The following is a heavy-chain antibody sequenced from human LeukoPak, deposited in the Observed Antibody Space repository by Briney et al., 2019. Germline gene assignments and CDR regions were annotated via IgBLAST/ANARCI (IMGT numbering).Heavy chain of an antibody. J-gene: IGHJ4*02. Sequence: SETLSLTCTVSGGSISSYYWSWIRQPPGKGLEWIGYIYYSGSTNYSPSLKSRVTVSVDTSKNQFSLKLSSVTAADTAVYYCARDLYIAAFDYWGQGTLVTVSS. CDR1: GGSISSYY. CDR3: ARDLYIAAFDY. V-gene: IGHV4-59*01. CDR2: IYYSGST. D-gene: IGHD6-6*01.